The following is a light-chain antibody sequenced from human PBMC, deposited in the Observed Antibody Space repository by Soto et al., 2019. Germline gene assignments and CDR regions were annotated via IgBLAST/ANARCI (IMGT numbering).Light chain of an antibody. Sequence: DIQMTQSPSTLYASVGDRVTITCRASQSISSWLAWYQQKPGKAPKLLIYKASSLESGGPSRFSGSGSGTEFTLTISSLQPDDFATYYCQQYNSYPWTFGQGTKVEIK. CDR3: QQYNSYPWT. V-gene: IGKV1-5*03. J-gene: IGKJ1*01. CDR1: QSISSW. CDR2: KAS.